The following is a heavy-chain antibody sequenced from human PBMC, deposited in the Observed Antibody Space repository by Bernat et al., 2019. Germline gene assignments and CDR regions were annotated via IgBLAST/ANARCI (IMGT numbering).Heavy chain of an antibody. Sequence: QVQLVQSGAEVKKPGSSVKVSCKASGGTFSSYTISWVRQAPGQGLEWMGRIIPILGIANYAQKFQSRVTITADKSTSTAYMELSSLRSEDTAVYYCATNYYDSSGYYLWGQGTLVTVSS. CDR3: ATNYYDSSGYYL. V-gene: IGHV1-69*02. CDR1: GGTFSSYT. D-gene: IGHD3-22*01. CDR2: IIPILGIA. J-gene: IGHJ5*02.